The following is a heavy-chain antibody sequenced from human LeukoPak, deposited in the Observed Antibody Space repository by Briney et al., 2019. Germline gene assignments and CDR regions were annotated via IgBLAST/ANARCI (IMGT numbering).Heavy chain of an antibody. J-gene: IGHJ3*02. V-gene: IGHV5-51*01. Sequence: GESLKISCKGSGYSFTSYWIGWVRQMPGKGLEWMGIIYPGGSDTRYSPSFQGQVTISADKSISTAYLQWSSLKASDTAMYYCARQMTTVTGRDAFDIWGQGTMVTVSS. D-gene: IGHD4-17*01. CDR3: ARQMTTVTGRDAFDI. CDR1: GYSFTSYW. CDR2: IYPGGSDT.